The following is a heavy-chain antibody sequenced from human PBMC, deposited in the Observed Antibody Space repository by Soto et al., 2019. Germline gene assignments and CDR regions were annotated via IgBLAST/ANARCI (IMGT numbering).Heavy chain of an antibody. J-gene: IGHJ5*02. Sequence: QVQLQESGPGLVKPSQTLSLTCTVSGGSISSGGYYWSWIRQHPGKGLEWIGYIYYSGSTYYNPSLKGRVTISVDTSKNQFSLKLSSVTAADTAVYYCSRWERGGTWFDPWGQGTLVTVSS. D-gene: IGHD1-1*01. CDR2: IYYSGST. V-gene: IGHV4-31*03. CDR3: SRWERGGTWFDP. CDR1: GGSISSGGYY.